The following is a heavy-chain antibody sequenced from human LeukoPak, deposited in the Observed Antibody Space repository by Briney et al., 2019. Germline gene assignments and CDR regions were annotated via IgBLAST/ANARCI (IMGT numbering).Heavy chain of an antibody. CDR3: ARTALFGGRLTTPGLDY. CDR2: IKQDGSEK. V-gene: IGHV3-7*01. D-gene: IGHD3-16*01. CDR1: GFTFSRYW. J-gene: IGHJ4*02. Sequence: GGSLRLSCAASGFTFSRYWMSWVRQAPGEGLEWVANIKQDGSEKYYVDSVKGRFTISRDNAKNSLYLQMNSLRAEDTAVYYCARTALFGGRLTTPGLDYWGQGTLVTVSS.